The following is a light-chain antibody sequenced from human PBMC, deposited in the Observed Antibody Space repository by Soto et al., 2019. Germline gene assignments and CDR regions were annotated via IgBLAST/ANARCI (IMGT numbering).Light chain of an antibody. CDR3: QQTYAAPPELP. V-gene: IGKV1-39*01. J-gene: IGKJ4*01. CDR2: AAS. CDR1: QNIHNY. Sequence: DIQMTQSPSSLSASVGDRVTITCRTSQNIHNYLNWYQQKPGKAPRLLIYAASTLQTGVPSRFSGSGSGTDFTLTISSLQLGDFATSYCQQTYAAPPELPFGGGTKGDIK.